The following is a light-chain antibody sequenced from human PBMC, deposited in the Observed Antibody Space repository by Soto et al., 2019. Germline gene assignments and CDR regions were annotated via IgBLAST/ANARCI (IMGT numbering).Light chain of an antibody. J-gene: IGLJ1*01. V-gene: IGLV2-14*01. Sequence: QSALTQPASVSGSPGQSITISCTGTSSDVGGYNYVSWSQQHPGKAPKLMIYGVSNPPSGVSNRFSGSKSGNTASLTISGLQAEDEADYYCSSYTSSSTEVFGTGTKLTVL. CDR2: GVS. CDR3: SSYTSSSTEV. CDR1: SSDVGGYNY.